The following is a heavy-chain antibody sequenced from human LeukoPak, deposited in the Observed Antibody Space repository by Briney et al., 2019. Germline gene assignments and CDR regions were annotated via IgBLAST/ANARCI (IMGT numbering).Heavy chain of an antibody. CDR2: IIPIFGTA. CDR3: ARALRWYPASFDY. CDR1: GGTFSSYA. J-gene: IGHJ4*02. Sequence: ASVKVSCKASGGTFSSYAISWVRQAPGQGLEWMGGIIPIFGTANYAQKFQGRVTITADESTSTAYMELSSLRSENTAVYHCARALRWYPASFDYWGQGTLVTVSS. D-gene: IGHD4-23*01. V-gene: IGHV1-69*13.